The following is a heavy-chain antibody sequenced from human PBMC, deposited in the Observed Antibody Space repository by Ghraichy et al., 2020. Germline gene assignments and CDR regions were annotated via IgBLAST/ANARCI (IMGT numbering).Heavy chain of an antibody. CDR2: IWYDGSNK. V-gene: IGHV3-33*01. CDR3: ARGGAYSSSIVGYYYYGMDV. D-gene: IGHD6-6*01. Sequence: LSLTCAASGFTFSSYGMHWVRQAPGKGLEWVAVIWYDGSNKYYADSVKGRFTISRDNSKNTLYLQMNSLRAEDTAVYYCARGGAYSSSIVGYYYYGMDVWGQGTTVTVSS. J-gene: IGHJ6*02. CDR1: GFTFSSYG.